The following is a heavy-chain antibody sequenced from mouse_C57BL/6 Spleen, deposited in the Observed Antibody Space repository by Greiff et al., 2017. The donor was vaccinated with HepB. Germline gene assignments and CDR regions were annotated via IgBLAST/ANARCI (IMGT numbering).Heavy chain of an antibody. D-gene: IGHD2-2*01. J-gene: IGHJ4*01. CDR1: GYSFTDYN. Sequence: EVQLKETGPELVKPGASVKISCKASGYSFTDYNMNWVKQSNGKSLEWIGVINPNYGTTSYNQKFKGKATLTVDQSSSTAYMQLNSLTSEDSAVYYCAIGLHYAMDYWGQGTSVTVSS. CDR3: AIGLHYAMDY. V-gene: IGHV1-39*01. CDR2: INPNYGTT.